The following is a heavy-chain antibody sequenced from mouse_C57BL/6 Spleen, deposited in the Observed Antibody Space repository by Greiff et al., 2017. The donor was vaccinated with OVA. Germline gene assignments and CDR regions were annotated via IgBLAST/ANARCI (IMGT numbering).Heavy chain of an antibody. CDR1: GYTFTDYY. J-gene: IGHJ3*01. V-gene: IGHV1-19*01. Sequence: EVQLQQSGPVLVKPGASVKMSCKASGYTFTDYYMNWVKQSHGKSLEWIGVINPYNGGTSYKQKFKGKATWTVDKSSSTAYMELNSLTSEDSAVYYCARGDNPFAYWGQGTLVTVSA. CDR2: INPYNGGT. CDR3: ARGDNPFAY.